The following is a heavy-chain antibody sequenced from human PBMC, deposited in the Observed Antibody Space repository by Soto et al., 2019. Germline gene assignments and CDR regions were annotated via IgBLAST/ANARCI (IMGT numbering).Heavy chain of an antibody. CDR2: IIPIFGTA. J-gene: IGHJ6*02. D-gene: IGHD7-27*01. V-gene: IGHV1-69*01. CDR3: ALWGCRDGTTSQSNYGMDV. Sequence: QVQLVQSGAEVKKPGSSVKVSCKASGGTFNSYAISWVRQAPGQGLEWMGGIIPIFGTANYAQNFQGRVAITADESTSADYLPLRRLRSEDRAVFYCALWGCRDGTTSQSNYGMDVWCQGNRVTFSS. CDR1: GGTFNSYA.